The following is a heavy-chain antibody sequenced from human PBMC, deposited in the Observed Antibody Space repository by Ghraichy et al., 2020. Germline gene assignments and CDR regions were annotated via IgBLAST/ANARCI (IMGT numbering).Heavy chain of an antibody. J-gene: IGHJ3*02. CDR1: GFTFSSYG. CDR2: IWYDGSNK. Sequence: GGSLRLSCAASGFTFSSYGMHWVHQAPGKGLEWVAVIWYDGSNKYYADSVKGRFTISRDNSKNTLYLQMNSLRAEDTAVYYCARAGKQWLVLSSAFDIWGQGTMVTVSS. V-gene: IGHV3-33*01. D-gene: IGHD6-19*01. CDR3: ARAGKQWLVLSSAFDI.